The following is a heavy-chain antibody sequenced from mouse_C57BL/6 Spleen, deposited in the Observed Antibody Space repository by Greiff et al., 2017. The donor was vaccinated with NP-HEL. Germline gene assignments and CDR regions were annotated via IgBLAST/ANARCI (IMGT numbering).Heavy chain of an antibody. Sequence: EVMLVESGGGLVKPGGSLKLSCAASGFTFSDYGMHWVRQAPEKGLEWVAYISSGSSTIYYADTVKGRFTISRDNAKNTLFLQMTSLRSEDTAMYYCASDTTVVAPRFAYWGQGTLVTVSA. CDR3: ASDTTVVAPRFAY. D-gene: IGHD1-1*01. V-gene: IGHV5-17*01. CDR1: GFTFSDYG. J-gene: IGHJ3*01. CDR2: ISSGSSTI.